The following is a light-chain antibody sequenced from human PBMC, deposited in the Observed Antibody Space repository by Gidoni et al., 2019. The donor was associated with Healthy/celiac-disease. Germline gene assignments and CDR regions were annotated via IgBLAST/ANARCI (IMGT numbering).Light chain of an antibody. J-gene: IGKJ1*01. V-gene: IGKV1-5*03. CDR2: KAS. CDR1: QSISSW. Sequence: LQITLSPSTLSASVGDRVTITCRASQSISSWLAWYQQKPGKAPKLLIYKASSLESGVPSRFSGSGSGTEFTLTISSLQPDDFATYYCQQYNKYRTFGQXTKVEIK. CDR3: QQYNKYRT.